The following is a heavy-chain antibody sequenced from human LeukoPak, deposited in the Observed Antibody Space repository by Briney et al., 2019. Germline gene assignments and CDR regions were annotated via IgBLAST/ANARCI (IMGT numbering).Heavy chain of an antibody. CDR1: GFTFSNFA. D-gene: IGHD4-17*01. CDR2: INNNGGST. J-gene: IGHJ4*02. CDR3: AREGVNYADLRPPYYFDH. Sequence: PGESLRLSCAASGFTFSNFALHWLRQAPGKGLEYVSAINNNGGSTYYANSVKGRFTVSRDNSNNTLYLEMGSLRAEDTAVYYCAREGVNYADLRPPYYFDHWGQGALVTVSS. V-gene: IGHV3-64*01.